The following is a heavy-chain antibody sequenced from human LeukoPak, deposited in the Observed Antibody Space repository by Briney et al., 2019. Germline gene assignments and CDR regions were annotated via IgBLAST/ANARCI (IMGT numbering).Heavy chain of an antibody. J-gene: IGHJ4*03. Sequence: PVGSLTVSRAASGFTFSSYSMNWVRQAPGKGLEWLSYISSSSSMIYYADSVKGRFTISRDNAKNSLYLQVNSLRDEDTAVYYCAEGMVTSLDYWGNGTILSVSS. D-gene: IGHD5-18*01. CDR1: GFTFSSYS. V-gene: IGHV3-48*02. CDR2: ISSSSSMI. CDR3: AEGMVTSLDY.